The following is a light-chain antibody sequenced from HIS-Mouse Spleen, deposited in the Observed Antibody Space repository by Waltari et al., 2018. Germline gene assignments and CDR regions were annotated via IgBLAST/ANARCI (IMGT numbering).Light chain of an antibody. CDR2: EDS. CDR1: AFPKKT. Sequence: SYELTQPPSVSVPPGQTPRTTCSGDAFPKKTAYWYQQKSGQAPVLVIYEDSKRPSGIPERFSGSSSGTMATLTISGAQVEDEADYYCYSTDSSGNHRVFGGGTKLTVL. CDR3: YSTDSSGNHRV. J-gene: IGLJ2*01. V-gene: IGLV3-10*01.